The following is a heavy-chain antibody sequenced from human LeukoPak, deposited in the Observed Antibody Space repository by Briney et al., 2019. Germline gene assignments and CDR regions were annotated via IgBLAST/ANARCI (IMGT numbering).Heavy chain of an antibody. V-gene: IGHV3-30*02. CDR3: AKLPTNYDSSGYYSDY. CDR2: IAHHGNNK. Sequence: GGSLRLSCGASGFTFSSSAMHWVRQGPGKGLEWVAYIAHHGNNKYYADSVKGRFTISRDNSKGSLYLQMNSLRAEDTAVYYCAKLPTNYDSSGYYSDYWGQGTLVTVSS. CDR1: GFTFSSSA. D-gene: IGHD3-22*01. J-gene: IGHJ4*02.